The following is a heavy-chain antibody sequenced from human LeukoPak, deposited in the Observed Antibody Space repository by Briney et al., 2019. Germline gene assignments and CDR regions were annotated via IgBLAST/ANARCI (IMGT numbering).Heavy chain of an antibody. CDR3: ARVRSSSWYAEYFQH. Sequence: ASVKVSCKASGYSFTSYGISWVRQATGQGLEWMGWMNPNSGNTGYAQKFQGRVTMTRNTSISTAYMELSSLRSEDTAVYYCARVRSSSWYAEYFQHWGQGTLVTVSS. J-gene: IGHJ1*01. CDR1: GYSFTSYG. CDR2: MNPNSGNT. V-gene: IGHV1-8*02. D-gene: IGHD6-13*01.